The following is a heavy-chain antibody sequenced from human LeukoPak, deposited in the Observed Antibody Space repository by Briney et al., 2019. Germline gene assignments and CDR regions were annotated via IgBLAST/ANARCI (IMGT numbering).Heavy chain of an antibody. CDR2: IYTSGST. Sequence: SETLFLTCTVSGGSISSYYWSWIRQPAGKGLEWIGRIYTSGSTNYNPSLKSRVTMSVDTSKNQFSLKLSSVTAADTAVYYCARDMNVVVPAAIGDWFDPWGQGTLVTVSS. J-gene: IGHJ5*02. CDR3: ARDMNVVVPAAIGDWFDP. D-gene: IGHD2-2*01. CDR1: GGSISSYY. V-gene: IGHV4-4*07.